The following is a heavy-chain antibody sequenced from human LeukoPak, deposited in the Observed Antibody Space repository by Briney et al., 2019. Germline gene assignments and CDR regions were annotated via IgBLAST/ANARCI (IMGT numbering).Heavy chain of an antibody. Sequence: PGRSLRLSCAASGFTFDDYAMHWVRHAPGQGLEWVSGISWNSGSIGYADSVKGRFTISRDNAKNSLYLQMNSRRAEDTALYYCARSTEGYYGSGSYTDYWGQGTLVTVS. V-gene: IGHV3-9*01. J-gene: IGHJ4*02. CDR2: ISWNSGSI. D-gene: IGHD3-10*01. CDR1: GFTFDDYA. CDR3: ARSTEGYYGSGSYTDY.